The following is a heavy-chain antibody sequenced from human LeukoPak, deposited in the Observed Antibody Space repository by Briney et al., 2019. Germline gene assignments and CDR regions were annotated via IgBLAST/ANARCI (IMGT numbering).Heavy chain of an antibody. CDR3: ARTVDHFDD. J-gene: IGHJ4*02. CDR2: ISSSSSTI. Sequence: GGSLRLSCAASEFTFSSYSMNWVRQAPGKGLEWVSYISSSSSTIYYADSVKGRFTISRDNAKNSLYLQMNSLRAEDTAVYYCARTVDHFDDWGQGTLVTVSS. D-gene: IGHD2-21*01. V-gene: IGHV3-48*01. CDR1: EFTFSSYS.